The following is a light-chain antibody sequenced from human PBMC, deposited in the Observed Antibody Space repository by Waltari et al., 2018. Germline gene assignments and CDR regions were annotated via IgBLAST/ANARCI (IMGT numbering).Light chain of an antibody. CDR2: AAS. CDR1: QSVRTN. Sequence: MTQSPATLSASPGGRATLPCRTSQSVRTNLAWYQQKADQAPRLLIYAASTRATGVPDRFSGSGSGTDFTLTISSLQSEDFAVYYCQQYNNWPPWTFGQGTKVEV. CDR3: QQYNNWPPWT. V-gene: IGKV3-15*01. J-gene: IGKJ1*01.